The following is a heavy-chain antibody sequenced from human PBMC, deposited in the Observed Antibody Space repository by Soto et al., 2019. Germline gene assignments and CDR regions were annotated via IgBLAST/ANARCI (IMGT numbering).Heavy chain of an antibody. CDR2: IIPIFGTA. V-gene: IGHV1-69*12. D-gene: IGHD5-18*01. CDR1: GGTFSSYA. Sequence: QVQLVQSGAEVKKSGSSVKVSCKASGGTFSSYAISWVRQAPGQGLEWMGGIIPIFGTANYAQKFQGRVTITADESTSTAYMELSSLRSEDTAVYYCARDDRYSYGSWFDPWGQGTLVTVSS. CDR3: ARDDRYSYGSWFDP. J-gene: IGHJ5*02.